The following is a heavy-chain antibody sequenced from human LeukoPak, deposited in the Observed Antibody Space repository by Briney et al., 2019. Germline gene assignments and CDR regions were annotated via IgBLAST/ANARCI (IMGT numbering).Heavy chain of an antibody. V-gene: IGHV3-53*01. J-gene: IGHJ4*02. CDR3: ARAICSGGSCAIDY. CDR2: IYSGGNT. D-gene: IGHD2-15*01. CDR1: GFTVSSNY. Sequence: PGGSLRLSCAASGFTVSSNYMSWVRQAPGKGLEWVSDIYSGGNTYYEDSVKGRFTISRDNSKNTLYLQMNGLRAEDTAVYYCARAICSGGSCAIDYWGQGTLVSVSS.